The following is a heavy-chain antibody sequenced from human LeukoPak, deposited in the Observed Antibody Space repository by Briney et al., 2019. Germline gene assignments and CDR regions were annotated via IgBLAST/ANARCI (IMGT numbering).Heavy chain of an antibody. Sequence: ASVKVSCKASGGTFSSYAISWVRQAPGQGLEWMGGIILIFGTANYAQKFQGRVTITADESTSTAYMELSSLRSEDTAVYYCARGNYYDSSGYSPLDYWGQGTLVTVSS. J-gene: IGHJ4*02. CDR2: IILIFGTA. V-gene: IGHV1-69*13. CDR1: GGTFSSYA. D-gene: IGHD3-22*01. CDR3: ARGNYYDSSGYSPLDY.